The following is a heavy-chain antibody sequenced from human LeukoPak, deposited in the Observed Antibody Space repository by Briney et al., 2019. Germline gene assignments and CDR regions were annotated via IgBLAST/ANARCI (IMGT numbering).Heavy chain of an antibody. CDR3: ATEGGWGPTDYGDNVY. D-gene: IGHD4-17*01. Sequence: ASVKVSCKASGYTFTNYGITWVRPAPGQGREWMGWISPYKDNTKHAQKFQGRVPLTSDTSTSTVYMELRSLRSDDTALYYCATEGGWGPTDYGDNVYWGQGTLVTVSS. CDR1: GYTFTNYG. V-gene: IGHV1-18*01. J-gene: IGHJ4*02. CDR2: ISPYKDNT.